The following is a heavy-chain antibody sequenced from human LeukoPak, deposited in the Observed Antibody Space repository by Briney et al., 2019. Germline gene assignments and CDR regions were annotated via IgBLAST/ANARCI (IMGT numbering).Heavy chain of an antibody. CDR3: ARVYDSSGYSPFDY. V-gene: IGHV3-11*06. Sequence: GGSLRVSCAASGFTFSDYYMSWIRQAPGKGVEWVSYISSSSSYTNYADSVKGRFTISRDNAKNSLYLQMNSLRAEDTAVYYCARVYDSSGYSPFDYWGQGTLVTVSS. J-gene: IGHJ4*02. CDR2: ISSSSSYT. D-gene: IGHD3-22*01. CDR1: GFTFSDYY.